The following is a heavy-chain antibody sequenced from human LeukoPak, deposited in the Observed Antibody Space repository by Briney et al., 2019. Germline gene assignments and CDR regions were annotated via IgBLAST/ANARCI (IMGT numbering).Heavy chain of an antibody. V-gene: IGHV3-53*01. CDR3: AREDDWNYEDY. J-gene: IGHJ4*02. CDR1: GFTVSSNY. D-gene: IGHD1-7*01. CDR2: IYSDGST. Sequence: GGSLRLSCAASGFTVSSNYMSWVRQAPGKGLEWVSLIYSDGSTSYADSVKGRFTISRDNAKNSLYLQMNSLRAEDTAIYFCAREDDWNYEDYWGQGTLVTVSS.